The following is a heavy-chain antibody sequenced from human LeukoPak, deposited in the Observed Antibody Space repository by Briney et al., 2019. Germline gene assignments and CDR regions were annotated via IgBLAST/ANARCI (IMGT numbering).Heavy chain of an antibody. D-gene: IGHD3-10*01. CDR2: INHSGST. J-gene: IGHJ5*02. V-gene: IGHV4-34*01. Sequence: SETLSLTCAVYGGSFSSYYWSWIRQPPGKGLEWIGEINHSGSTNYNPSLKSRVTISVDTSKNQFSLKLSSVTAADTAVYYCARGSPAYYPWKWFDPWGQGTLVTVSS. CDR1: GGSFSSYY. CDR3: ARGSPAYYPWKWFDP.